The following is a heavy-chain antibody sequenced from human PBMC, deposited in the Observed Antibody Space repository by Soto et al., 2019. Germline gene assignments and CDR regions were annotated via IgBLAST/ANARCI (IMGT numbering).Heavy chain of an antibody. J-gene: IGHJ4*02. CDR1: GFTFGSYG. V-gene: IGHV3-30*03. CDR2: ISYDGSNK. D-gene: IGHD5-18*01. CDR3: GRDFEGSYSYRHFDD. Sequence: GWSLRLSCAASGFTFGSYGMHWVRQAPGKGLEWVAVISYDGSNKYYADSVKGRFTISRDNSKNTLYLQMNSLRAEDTAVYYCGRDFEGSYSYRHFDDWGQGTLVTVSS.